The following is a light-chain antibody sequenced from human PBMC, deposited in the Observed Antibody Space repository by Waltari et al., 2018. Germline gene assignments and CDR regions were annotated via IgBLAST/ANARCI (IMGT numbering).Light chain of an antibody. Sequence: VMTPSPDSLAVSLVERAPIHCKSSQSLLYDSNNKNNLAWFQQKPGQPPKLLIYWASTRESGVPDRFSGSASGTDFTLTISSLQAEDVAVYYCQQYYSTPYTFGQGTKVEIK. V-gene: IGKV4-1*01. CDR1: QSLLYDSNNKNN. J-gene: IGKJ2*01. CDR3: QQYYSTPYT. CDR2: WAS.